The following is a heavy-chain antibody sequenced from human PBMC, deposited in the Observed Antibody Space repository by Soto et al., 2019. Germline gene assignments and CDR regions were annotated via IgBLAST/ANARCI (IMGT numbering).Heavy chain of an antibody. Sequence: GASVKVSCKASVSTFTSYGISWVRQAPGQALEWMGWISAYNGNTNYAQKLQGRVTMTTDTSTSTAYMELRSLRSDDTAVYYCARDNQGYYDFWSGYSEYFQHWGQGTLVTVSS. CDR1: VSTFTSYG. V-gene: IGHV1-18*01. CDR3: ARDNQGYYDFWSGYSEYFQH. J-gene: IGHJ1*01. CDR2: ISAYNGNT. D-gene: IGHD3-3*01.